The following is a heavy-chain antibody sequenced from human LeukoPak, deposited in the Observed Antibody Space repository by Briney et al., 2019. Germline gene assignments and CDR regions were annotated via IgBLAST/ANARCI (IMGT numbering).Heavy chain of an antibody. J-gene: IGHJ6*04. Sequence: SETLSLTCTVSGGSISSYYLSWIRQPPGKGLEWIGYIYYSGSTNYNPSLKSRVTISVDTSKNQFSLKLSSVTAADTAVYYCARDHPGGDVWGKGTTVTVSS. CDR2: IYYSGST. CDR1: GGSISSYY. D-gene: IGHD6-25*01. CDR3: ARDHPGGDV. V-gene: IGHV4-59*01.